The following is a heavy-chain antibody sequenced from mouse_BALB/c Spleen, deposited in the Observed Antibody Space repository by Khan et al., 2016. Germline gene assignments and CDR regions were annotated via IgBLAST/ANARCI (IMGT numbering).Heavy chain of an antibody. J-gene: IGHJ3*01. Sequence: QVQLKESGPEVVRPGVSVKISCKGSGYTFTDYAIHWVKQSHAKSLEWIGVISTYNGHTNYNQKFKGKATMTVDKSSSTAFMELARLTSEDSAIYYCARSRDYDWFACWGQGTLVTVSA. CDR3: ARSRDYDWFAC. D-gene: IGHD2-4*01. CDR2: ISTYNGHT. CDR1: GYTFTDYA. V-gene: IGHV1S137*01.